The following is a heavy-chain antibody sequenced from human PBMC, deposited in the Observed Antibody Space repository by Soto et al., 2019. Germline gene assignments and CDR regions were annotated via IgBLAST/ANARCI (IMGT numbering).Heavy chain of an antibody. Sequence: EVQLLESGGGLVQPGGSLRLSCAASGFTFSSYAMSWVRQAPGKGLEWVSAISGSGGSTYYADSVKGRFTISRDNTKKELYLQMNNLRAEDTAVYYCAKDPLITMVRGVFDDWCHVTLVTVSS. V-gene: IGHV3-23*01. CDR2: ISGSGGST. CDR1: GFTFSSYA. CDR3: AKDPLITMVRGVFDD. J-gene: IGHJ4*01. D-gene: IGHD3-10*01.